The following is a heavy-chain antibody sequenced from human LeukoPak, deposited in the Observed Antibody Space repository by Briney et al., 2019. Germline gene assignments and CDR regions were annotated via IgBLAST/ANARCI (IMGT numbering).Heavy chain of an antibody. J-gene: IGHJ4*02. V-gene: IGHV3-33*01. CDR1: GFTFSSYV. CDR2: IWYDGSNK. D-gene: IGHD3-22*01. Sequence: GRSLRLSCAASGFTFSSYVMHWVRQAPGKGLQWVAVIWYDGSNKYYADSVKGRFTISRDNSKNTLYLQMNSLRAEDTAVYYCAREYPPRYYYDSSGYLDYWGQGTLVTVSS. CDR3: AREYPPRYYYDSSGYLDY.